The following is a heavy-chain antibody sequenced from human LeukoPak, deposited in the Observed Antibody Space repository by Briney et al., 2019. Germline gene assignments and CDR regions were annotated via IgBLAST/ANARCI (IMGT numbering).Heavy chain of an antibody. J-gene: IGHJ3*02. D-gene: IGHD6-19*01. V-gene: IGHV4-38-2*01. CDR3: ARSGAVAGLDAFDI. Sequence: PSETMSPTSAVSGFSISSGYYWGCIRQHPGKRLEWIGSIYHSGSTYYNPSLKSRVTISVDTSKNQFSLKMSSVTAADTAVYYCARSGAVAGLDAFDIWGQGTMVTVSS. CDR1: GFSISSGYY. CDR2: IYHSGST.